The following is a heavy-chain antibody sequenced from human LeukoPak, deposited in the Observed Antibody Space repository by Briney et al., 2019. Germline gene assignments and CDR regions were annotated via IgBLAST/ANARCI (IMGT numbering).Heavy chain of an antibody. CDR1: GFTLSSDV. CDR3: ARGYSSGWYSGFDI. V-gene: IGHV3-33*01. J-gene: IGHJ3*02. CDR2: IWYDGRNK. Sequence: AGRSLRLSCAASGFTLSSDVMHWVRQAPGKGLEWVAVIWYDGRNKYYADSVKGRFTISRDNSKNTLYLQMNSLRAEDTAVYYCARGYSSGWYSGFDIWGQGTMVTVSS. D-gene: IGHD6-19*01.